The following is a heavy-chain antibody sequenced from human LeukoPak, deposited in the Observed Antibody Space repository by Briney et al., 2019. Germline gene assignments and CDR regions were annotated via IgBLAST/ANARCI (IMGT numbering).Heavy chain of an antibody. Sequence: PGGSLRLSCAASGFTFSTYAMHWVRQAPGKGLEYVSAISSNEGSTYYANSVKGRFTISRDNPKNTLYLQMGSLRTEDMAVYYCARAGYSSSWYAAYFDYWGQGTLVTVSS. V-gene: IGHV3-64*01. CDR3: ARAGYSSSWYAAYFDY. J-gene: IGHJ4*02. CDR2: ISSNEGST. CDR1: GFTFSTYA. D-gene: IGHD6-13*01.